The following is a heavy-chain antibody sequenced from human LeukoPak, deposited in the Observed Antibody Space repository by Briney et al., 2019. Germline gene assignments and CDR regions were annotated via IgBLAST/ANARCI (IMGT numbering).Heavy chain of an antibody. D-gene: IGHD5-24*01. V-gene: IGHV4-39*07. J-gene: IGHJ4*02. CDR3: ARDGDGYDY. CDR1: GGSISSSSYY. Sequence: SETLSLTCTVSGGSISSSSYYWGWIRQPPGKGLEWIGSIYYSGRTYYNPSLKSRVTISVDTSKNQFSLKLSSVTAADTAMYYCARDGDGYDYWGQGTLVTVSS. CDR2: IYYSGRT.